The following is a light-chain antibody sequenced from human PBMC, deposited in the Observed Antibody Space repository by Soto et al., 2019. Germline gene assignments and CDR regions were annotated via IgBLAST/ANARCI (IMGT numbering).Light chain of an antibody. CDR3: LQHNSYPPT. J-gene: IGKJ5*01. CDR2: GAS. Sequence: DIQMTQSPSAMSASVGDRVTITCRASQGISSYLALFQQKPGKVPKRLIYGASSLQSGVPSRFSGTGSGTEFTLTISSLQPEDFATYYCLQHNSYPPTFGQGTRLEIK. V-gene: IGKV1-17*03. CDR1: QGISSY.